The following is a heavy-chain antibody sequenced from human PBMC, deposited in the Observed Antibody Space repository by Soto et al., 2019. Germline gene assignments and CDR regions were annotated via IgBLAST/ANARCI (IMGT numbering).Heavy chain of an antibody. Sequence: SETLSLTCTVSGGSISSGGYYWSWIRQHPGKGLEWIGYIYYSGSTYYNPSLKSRVTISVDTSKNQFSLKLSSVTAADTAVYYCARDQVVTDDSSGYYDYYYGMDVWGQGTTVTVS. CDR3: ARDQVVTDDSSGYYDYYYGMDV. CDR2: IYYSGST. CDR1: GGSISSGGYY. D-gene: IGHD3-22*01. V-gene: IGHV4-31*03. J-gene: IGHJ6*02.